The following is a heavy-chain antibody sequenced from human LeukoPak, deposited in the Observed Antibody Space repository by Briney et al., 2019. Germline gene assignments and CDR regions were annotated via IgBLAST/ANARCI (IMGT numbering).Heavy chain of an antibody. Sequence: ASVKVSCKVSGYTLTELSMHWVRQAPGKGLEWMGGFDPEDGETIYAQKFQGRVTMTEDTSTDTAYMELSSLRSEDTAVYYCATGGGGYFFQPEFDYWGQGTLVTVSS. CDR1: GYTLTELS. CDR3: ATGGGGYFFQPEFDY. D-gene: IGHD1-26*01. V-gene: IGHV1-24*01. J-gene: IGHJ4*02. CDR2: FDPEDGET.